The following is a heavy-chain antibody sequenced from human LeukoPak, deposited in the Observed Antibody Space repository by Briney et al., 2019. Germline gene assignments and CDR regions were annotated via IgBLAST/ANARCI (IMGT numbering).Heavy chain of an antibody. V-gene: IGHV3-23*01. CDR3: AKAELGVDTFFDY. Sequence: GSLRLSRAASGFTFSSYAMSWVRQAPGKGLEWVSAISGSGGSTYYADSVKGRFTISRDNSKRTLFLQMNSLRAEDTAFYYCAKAELGVDTFFDYWGQGTLVTVSS. CDR2: ISGSGGST. D-gene: IGHD3-3*01. J-gene: IGHJ4*02. CDR1: GFTFSSYA.